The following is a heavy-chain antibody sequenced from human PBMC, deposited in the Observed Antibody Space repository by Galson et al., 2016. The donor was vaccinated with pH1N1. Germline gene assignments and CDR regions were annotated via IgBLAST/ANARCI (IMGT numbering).Heavy chain of an antibody. Sequence: SLRLSCAASGFAFSYFAMTWVRQAPGKGLVWVSSINGRSSSAYYADSVKGRFTIPRDNSRSTLYLQFSALTVDDTAVYYCAKEGRWYGGNWFDPWGQGTLVTVSS. D-gene: IGHD3-10*01. CDR1: GFAFSYFA. CDR3: AKEGRWYGGNWFDP. CDR2: INGRSSSA. J-gene: IGHJ5*02. V-gene: IGHV3-23*01.